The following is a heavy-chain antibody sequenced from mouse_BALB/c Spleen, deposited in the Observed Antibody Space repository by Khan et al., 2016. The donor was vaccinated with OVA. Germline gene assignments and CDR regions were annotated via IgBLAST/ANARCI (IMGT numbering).Heavy chain of an antibody. V-gene: IGHV3-8*02. CDR3: ARSTYRYAFAY. CDR2: MISSGYT. Sequence: EVKLLESGPSLVQPSQTLSLTCSVTGDSISSGYWSWIRKFPGNKLEYMGCMISSGYTYYNPSLKSRISITRHTSKNQYYLQLNSVTTEDTATYYCARSTYRYAFAYWGQGTLVTVSA. J-gene: IGHJ3*01. CDR1: GDSISSGY. D-gene: IGHD2-14*01.